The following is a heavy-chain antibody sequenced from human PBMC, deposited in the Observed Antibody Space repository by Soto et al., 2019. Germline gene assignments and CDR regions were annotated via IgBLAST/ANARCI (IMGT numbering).Heavy chain of an antibody. CDR1: GFISSSFA. V-gene: IGHV3-23*01. J-gene: IGHJ3*02. CDR2: ISSGGST. Sequence: EVQVLESGGDMVLPGGSLRLSCVASGFISSSFAMSWVRQAPGKGLEWVSAISSGGSTYYADSVQGRFTISRDRFKNTVYLQMNSLTAGDTAVYYCAKGEAAVGIFDAFDIWGQGTMVTVSS. CDR3: AKGEAAVGIFDAFDI. D-gene: IGHD3-9*01.